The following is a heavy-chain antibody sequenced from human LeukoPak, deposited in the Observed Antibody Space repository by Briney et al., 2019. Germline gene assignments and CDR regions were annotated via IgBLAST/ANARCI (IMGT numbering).Heavy chain of an antibody. CDR1: GGSISSNTYY. J-gene: IGHJ5*02. Sequence: SETLSLTCTVSGGSISSNTYYWGWIRQPPGKGLEWIGSIYYSGSTYYNPSLKSRVTISVDTSKNQFSLKLSSVTAADTAVYYCARVTSRLGWFDPWGQGTLVTVSS. CDR3: ARVTSRLGWFDP. V-gene: IGHV4-39*07. D-gene: IGHD1-14*01. CDR2: IYYSGST.